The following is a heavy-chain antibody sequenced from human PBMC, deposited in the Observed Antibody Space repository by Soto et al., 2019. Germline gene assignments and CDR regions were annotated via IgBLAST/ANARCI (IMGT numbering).Heavy chain of an antibody. V-gene: IGHV5-51*01. J-gene: IGHJ5*02. CDR3: ARQSYASSGFQGGP. CDR2: IYPGNSET. Sequence: GESLKISCKGSGYSFSSYWIGWVRQMPGKGLEWMGSIYPGNSETRYSPSFQGQVTISADKSISTAYLQWNSLKASDTAIYYCARQSYASSGFQGGPWGQGTLVTVSS. CDR1: GYSFSSYW. D-gene: IGHD3-22*01.